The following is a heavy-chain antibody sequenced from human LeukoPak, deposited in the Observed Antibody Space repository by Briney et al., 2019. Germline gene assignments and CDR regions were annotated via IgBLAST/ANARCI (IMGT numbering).Heavy chain of an antibody. V-gene: IGHV3-15*01. D-gene: IGHD2-15*01. CDR1: GFTFSDAW. CDR2: IKSKIDGGTI. J-gene: IGHJ4*02. Sequence: GGSLRLSCVVSGFTFSDAWMSWVRQAPGKGLEWVGRIKSKIDGGTIDYAAPVKGRFTISRDDSRNTLYLQMNSLKNEDTAVYYCTTRRQDGWWGQGPLVTVSS. CDR3: TTRRQDGW.